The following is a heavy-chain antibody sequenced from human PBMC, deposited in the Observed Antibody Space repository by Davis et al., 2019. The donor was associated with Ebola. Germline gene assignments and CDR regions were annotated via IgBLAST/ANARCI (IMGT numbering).Heavy chain of an antibody. CDR1: GGSISSGGYY. Sequence: PSETLSLTCTVSGGSISSGGYYWSWIRQHPGKGLEWIGYIYYSGSTYYNPSLKSRVTISVDTSKNQFSLKLSSVTAADTAVYYCARGPTFGGVIVHFDYWGQGTLVTVSS. CDR2: IYYSGST. J-gene: IGHJ4*02. CDR3: ARGPTFGGVIVHFDY. D-gene: IGHD3-16*02. V-gene: IGHV4-31*03.